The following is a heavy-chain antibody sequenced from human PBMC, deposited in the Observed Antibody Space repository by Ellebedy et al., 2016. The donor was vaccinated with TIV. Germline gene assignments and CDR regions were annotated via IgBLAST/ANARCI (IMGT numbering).Heavy chain of an antibody. Sequence: GESLKISCATSGFSFDSHAMSWVRQRPGKGLEWVSAISPSGDITYFADSVKGRFTISRDNSQDTVHLQMHSLRAEDTAVYYCTKRGVAWAAFDIWGPGTLVTVSS. J-gene: IGHJ3*02. V-gene: IGHV3-23*01. CDR1: GFSFDSHA. CDR3: TKRGVAWAAFDI. D-gene: IGHD7-27*01. CDR2: ISPSGDIT.